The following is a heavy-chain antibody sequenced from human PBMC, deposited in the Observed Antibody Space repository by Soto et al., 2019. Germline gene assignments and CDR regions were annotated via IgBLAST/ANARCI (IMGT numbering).Heavy chain of an antibody. Sequence: ASVKVSCKASGYTFTSYGISWVRQAPGQGLEWMGWISAYNGNTNYAQKLQGRVTMTTDTSTSTAYMELRSLRSDDTAVYYCASGYDPNYYYYGMDVWGKGTKVTVS. V-gene: IGHV1-18*01. CDR2: ISAYNGNT. CDR1: GYTFTSYG. D-gene: IGHD5-18*01. CDR3: ASGYDPNYYYYGMDV. J-gene: IGHJ6*04.